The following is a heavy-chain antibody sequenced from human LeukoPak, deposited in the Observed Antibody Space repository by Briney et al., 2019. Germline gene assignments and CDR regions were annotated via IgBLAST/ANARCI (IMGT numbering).Heavy chain of an antibody. V-gene: IGHV3-23*01. CDR3: ARAGVDTSGYYYQGFDY. CDR1: GFTFSSYA. CDR2: ISGSGGST. J-gene: IGHJ4*02. Sequence: PGGSLRLSCAAAGFTFSSYAMSWVREAPGKALEWVSAISGSGGSTYYAGSVKGRFTISRDNSKNSLYLQVNSLTAEDTAVYYCARAGVDTSGYYYQGFDYWGQGTLVTVSS. D-gene: IGHD3-3*01.